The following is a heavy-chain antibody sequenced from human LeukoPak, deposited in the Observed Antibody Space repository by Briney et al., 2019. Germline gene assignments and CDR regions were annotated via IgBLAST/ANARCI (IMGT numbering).Heavy chain of an antibody. CDR2: INHSGGT. D-gene: IGHD6-19*01. CDR1: GGSFSGYY. V-gene: IGHV4-34*01. Sequence: SETLSLTCAVYGGSFSGYYWSWIRQPPGKGLEWIGEINHSGGTDYSPSLKSRATISVDTFKNQLSLKLSSVTAADTAVYYCARDGYSSGLDVWGQGTTVTVSS. CDR3: ARDGYSSGLDV. J-gene: IGHJ6*02.